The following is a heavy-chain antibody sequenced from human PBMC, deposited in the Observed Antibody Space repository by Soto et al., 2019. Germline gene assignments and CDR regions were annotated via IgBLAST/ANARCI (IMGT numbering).Heavy chain of an antibody. Sequence: QVQLVQSGDEVKKPGASVKVSCKASGYIFVNYGIAWVRQAPGQGLEWMGRVIPIFDITSYTQRFQGRVTITADKSTTTVYMELSSLRSEDTAVYYCARDRDNSNWPNFDFWGQGTLVTVSS. V-gene: IGHV1-69*04. CDR3: ARDRDNSNWPNFDF. CDR2: VIPIFDIT. CDR1: GYIFVNYG. D-gene: IGHD6-13*01. J-gene: IGHJ4*02.